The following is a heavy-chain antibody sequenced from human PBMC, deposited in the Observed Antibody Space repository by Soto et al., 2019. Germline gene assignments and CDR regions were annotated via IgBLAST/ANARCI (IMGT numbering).Heavy chain of an antibody. V-gene: IGHV3-30*18. CDR1: GFTLSSYG. CDR3: ANLGYCSDCSCYNPPIEY. Sequence: QVQLVESGGGVVQPGRSLRLSCAASGFTLSSYGMHWVRQAPGKGLEWVALISYDGSKENYADSVKGRFTISRDNSKNTLYLQMNSLRPEDTAVYYCANLGYCSDCSCYNPPIEYWGQGTLVTVSS. CDR2: ISYDGSKE. J-gene: IGHJ4*02. D-gene: IGHD2-15*01.